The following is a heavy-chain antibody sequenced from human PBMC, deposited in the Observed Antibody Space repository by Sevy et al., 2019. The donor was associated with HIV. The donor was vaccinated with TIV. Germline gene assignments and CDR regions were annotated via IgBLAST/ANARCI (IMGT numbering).Heavy chain of an antibody. CDR2: ISTSGNTI. CDR1: GFTFSDYY. CDR3: TRGVITGTHHFDH. Sequence: GGSLRLSCAASGFTFSDYYMSWIRQAPGKGLEWLSYISTSGNTISYADSVRGRFTISRDNAKNSLYLQMNSLRADDTAVYYCTRGVITGTHHFDHWGQGILVTVSS. V-gene: IGHV3-11*01. D-gene: IGHD1-7*01. J-gene: IGHJ4*02.